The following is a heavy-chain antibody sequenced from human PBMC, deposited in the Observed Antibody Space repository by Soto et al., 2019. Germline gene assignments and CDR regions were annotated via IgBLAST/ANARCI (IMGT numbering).Heavy chain of an antibody. CDR3: AKDWASGIWNYFYYYYYGMDV. D-gene: IGHD1-7*01. CDR2: ISYDGSNK. CDR1: GYTLTELS. Sequence: SCKVSGYTLTELSMHWVRQAPGKGLEWVAVISYDGSNKYYADSVKGRFTISRDNSKNTLYLQMNSLRAEDTAVYYCAKDWASGIWNYFYYYYYGMDVWGQGTTVTVS. V-gene: IGHV3-30*18. J-gene: IGHJ6*02.